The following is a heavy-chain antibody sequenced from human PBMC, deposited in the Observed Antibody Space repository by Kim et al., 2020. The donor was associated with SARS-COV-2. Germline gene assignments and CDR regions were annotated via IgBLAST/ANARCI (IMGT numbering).Heavy chain of an antibody. CDR3: AREPQSSSWYYFDY. D-gene: IGHD6-13*01. CDR1: GYTFTSYG. CDR2: ISAYNGNT. J-gene: IGHJ4*02. Sequence: ASVKVSCKASGYTFTSYGISWVRQAPGQGLEWMGWISAYNGNTNYAQKLQGRVTMTTDTSTSTAYMKPRSLRSDDTAVYYCAREPQSSSWYYFDYWGQGTLVTVSS. V-gene: IGHV1-18*01.